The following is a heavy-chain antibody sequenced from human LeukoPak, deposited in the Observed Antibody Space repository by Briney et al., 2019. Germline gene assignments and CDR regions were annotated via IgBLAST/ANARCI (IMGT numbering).Heavy chain of an antibody. D-gene: IGHD3-10*01. CDR1: GYTFTGYY. CDR3: ARGGSITMVRGVIKYFQH. J-gene: IGHJ1*01. Sequence: ASVKVSCKASGYTFTGYYMHWVRQAPGQGLEWMGWINPNSGGTNYAQKFQGWVTMTRDTSTSTAYMELSRLRSDDTAVYYCARGGSITMVRGVIKYFQHWGQGTLVTVSS. CDR2: INPNSGGT. V-gene: IGHV1-2*04.